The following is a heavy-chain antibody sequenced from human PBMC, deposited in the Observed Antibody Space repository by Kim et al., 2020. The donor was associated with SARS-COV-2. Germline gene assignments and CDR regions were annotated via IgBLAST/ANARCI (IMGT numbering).Heavy chain of an antibody. D-gene: IGHD5-12*01. CDR3: ASERGYSGYDTLGAFGY. CDR2: IWYDGSNK. Sequence: GGSLRLSCAASGFTFSSYGMHWVRQAPGKGLEWVAVIWYDGSNKYYADSVKGRFTISRDNSKNTLYLQMNSLRAEDTAVYYCASERGYSGYDTLGAFGYWGQGTLVTVSS. V-gene: IGHV3-33*01. J-gene: IGHJ4*02. CDR1: GFTFSSYG.